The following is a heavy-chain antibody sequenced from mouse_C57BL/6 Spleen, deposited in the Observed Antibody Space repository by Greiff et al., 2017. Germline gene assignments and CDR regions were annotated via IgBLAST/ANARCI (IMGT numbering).Heavy chain of an antibody. D-gene: IGHD2-5*01. CDR3: ARYSNYDYFDD. J-gene: IGHJ2*01. CDR1: GYAFSSSW. Sequence: QVQLKESGPELVKPGASVKISCKASGYAFSSSWMNWVKQRPGKGLEWIGRIYPGDGDTNYNGKFKGKATLTADKSSSTAYMQLSSLTSEDSAVYFCARYSNYDYFDDWGQGTTLTVSS. V-gene: IGHV1-82*01. CDR2: IYPGDGDT.